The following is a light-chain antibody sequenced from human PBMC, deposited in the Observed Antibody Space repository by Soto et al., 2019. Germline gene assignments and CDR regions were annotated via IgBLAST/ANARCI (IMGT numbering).Light chain of an antibody. J-gene: IGKJ1*01. CDR1: QSITTY. V-gene: IGKV1-39*01. CDR3: QQSYNSPWT. CDR2: RAS. Sequence: DIQMTQSPPSLSASVGDRVTISCRASQSITTYLNWYQQKPGTAPSLLISRASSVRSGVPPRFSGGGSGRDFTLTISSLRPEDIGTYFCQQSYNSPWTFGPGTKVDIK.